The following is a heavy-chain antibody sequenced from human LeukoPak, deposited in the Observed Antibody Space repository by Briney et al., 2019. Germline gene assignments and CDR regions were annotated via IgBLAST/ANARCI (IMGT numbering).Heavy chain of an antibody. CDR2: ISYDGSAK. V-gene: IGHV3-30*04. D-gene: IGHD4-23*01. CDR1: GFPFSNYA. Sequence: GGSLRLSCAATGFPFSNYAMHWVRQAPDKGLEWVALISYDGSAKYYADSVKGRFTISRDNSKNTLFLQMNSLRAEDTAMYYCARGSFLDYGGYYFDYWGQGTLVTVSS. J-gene: IGHJ4*02. CDR3: ARGSFLDYGGYYFDY.